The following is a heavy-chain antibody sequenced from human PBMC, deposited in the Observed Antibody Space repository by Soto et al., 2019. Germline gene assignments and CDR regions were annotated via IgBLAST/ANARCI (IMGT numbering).Heavy chain of an antibody. V-gene: IGHV4-34*12. J-gene: IGHJ4*02. Sequence: SETLSLTCAVYGGSFSGYFWSWIRQPPGGGLEWIGEIFHGGSTNYSPSLKSRVTISVDTSKNQFSLELSSVTAADTAVYYCARPHYDSNTFYYFFDYWGQGTLVTVSS. CDR3: ARPHYDSNTFYYFFDY. CDR2: IFHGGST. D-gene: IGHD3-22*01. CDR1: GGSFSGYF.